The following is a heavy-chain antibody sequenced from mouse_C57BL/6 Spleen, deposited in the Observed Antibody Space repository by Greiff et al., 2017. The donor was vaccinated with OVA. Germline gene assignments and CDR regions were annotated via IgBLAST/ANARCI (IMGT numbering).Heavy chain of an antibody. CDR2: IHPNSGST. V-gene: IGHV1-64*01. Sequence: QVQLQQPGAELVKPGASVKLSCKASGYTFTSYWMHWVKQRPGQGLEWIGMIHPNSGSTNYNEKFKSKATLTVDKSSSTAYMQRSSLTSEDSAVYDCARSGGGRDYVDYWGQGTTLTVSS. CDR1: GYTFTSYW. J-gene: IGHJ2*01. D-gene: IGHD1-1*01. CDR3: ARSGGGRDYVDY.